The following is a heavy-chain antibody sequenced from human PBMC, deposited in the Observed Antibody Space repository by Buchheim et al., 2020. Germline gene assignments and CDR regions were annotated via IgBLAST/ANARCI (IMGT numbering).Heavy chain of an antibody. Sequence: QVQLQESGPGLVKPSETLSLTCSVSGGSISPYAWGWIRQPPGKGLEWIGYSSNSGCTNCNPSLESRVTISVDASNNHFSLTVTSLTAADTAVYFCARDNYGSLDHWGQG. V-gene: IGHV4-59*01. D-gene: IGHD3-10*01. CDR2: SSNSGCT. J-gene: IGHJ5*02. CDR1: GGSISPYA. CDR3: ARDNYGSLDH.